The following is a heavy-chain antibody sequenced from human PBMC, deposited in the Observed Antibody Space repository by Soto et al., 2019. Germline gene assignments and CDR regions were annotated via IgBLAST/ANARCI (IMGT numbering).Heavy chain of an antibody. CDR1: GGSFSGYY. CDR3: AAGGGLPRYY. D-gene: IGHD5-12*01. CDR2: FIHCGST. Sequence: SETLSLTCAVYGGSFSGYYWSWIRQPPGKGLELIWEFIHCGSTYYNPSLNSRFSISVDMSKNQFSLKLSSVTAADTAVYYCAAGGGLPRYYWGQGTLVTVSS. J-gene: IGHJ4*02. V-gene: IGHV4-34*12.